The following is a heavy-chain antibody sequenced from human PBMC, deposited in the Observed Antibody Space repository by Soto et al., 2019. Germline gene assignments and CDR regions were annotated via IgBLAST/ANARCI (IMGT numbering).Heavy chain of an antibody. CDR3: ARDTAAAGISDY. D-gene: IGHD6-13*01. V-gene: IGHV1-46*01. CDR1: GYTFTSYY. CDR2: INPSGGST. Sequence: ASVKVSCKASGYTFTSYYMHWVRHAPGQGLEWMGIINPSGGSTSYAQKFQGRVTMTRDTSTSTVYMELSSLRSEDTAVYYCARDTAAAGISDYWGQGTLVTVSS. J-gene: IGHJ4*02.